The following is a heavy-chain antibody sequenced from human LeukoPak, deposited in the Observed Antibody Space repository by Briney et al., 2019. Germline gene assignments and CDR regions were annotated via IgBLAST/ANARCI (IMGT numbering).Heavy chain of an antibody. J-gene: IGHJ5*02. CDR1: GGTFSSYA. Sequence: GASVKVSCKASGGTFSSYAISWVRQAPGQGLEWMGGIIPIFGTANYAQKFQGRVTITADESTSTAYMELSSLRSEDTAVYYCARSASTSKLYCSGGSCPNWFDPWGQGTLVTVSS. D-gene: IGHD2-15*01. CDR2: IIPIFGTA. CDR3: ARSASTSKLYCSGGSCPNWFDP. V-gene: IGHV1-69*13.